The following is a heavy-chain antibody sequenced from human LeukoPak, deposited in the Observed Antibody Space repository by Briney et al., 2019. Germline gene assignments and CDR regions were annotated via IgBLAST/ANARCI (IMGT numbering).Heavy chain of an antibody. D-gene: IGHD3-22*01. CDR2: IYYSGST. J-gene: IGHJ3*02. Sequence: KSSETLSLTCTVSGGSISSGDYYWSWIRQPPGKGLEWIGYIYYSGSTYYNPSLKSRVTISVDTSKNQFSLQLNSVTPEDTAVYYCARDQTHSSGYYLSAFDIWGQGTMVTVSS. V-gene: IGHV4-30-4*08. CDR1: GGSISSGDYY. CDR3: ARDQTHSSGYYLSAFDI.